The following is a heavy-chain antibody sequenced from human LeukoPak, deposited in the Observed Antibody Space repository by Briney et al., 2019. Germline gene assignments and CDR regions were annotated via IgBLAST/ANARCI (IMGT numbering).Heavy chain of an antibody. CDR1: GFTFSSYW. Sequence: GRSLRLSCAASGFTFSSYWMHWVRQAPGKGLVWVSRINTDGSSTSYADSVKGRFTISRDNAKNTLYLQMNSLRAEDTAVYYCARTARSGYYFSTYYYDSSGYQFDYWGQGTLVTVSS. CDR3: ARTARSGYYFSTYYYDSSGYQFDY. V-gene: IGHV3-74*01. CDR2: INTDGSST. D-gene: IGHD3-22*01. J-gene: IGHJ4*02.